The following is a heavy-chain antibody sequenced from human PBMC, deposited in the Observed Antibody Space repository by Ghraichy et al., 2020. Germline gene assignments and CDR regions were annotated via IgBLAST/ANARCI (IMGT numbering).Heavy chain of an antibody. CDR1: GFSFSSYW. D-gene: IGHD6-19*01. Sequence: LSLTCAASGFSFSSYWMHWVRQAPGKGLVWVSRINKDGSSISYADSVKGRFTISRDNGENTLYLQMNSLRVEDTAVYYCARAQLLADDVFNIWGQGTTITVSS. V-gene: IGHV3-74*01. CDR2: INKDGSSI. J-gene: IGHJ3*02. CDR3: ARAQLLADDVFNI.